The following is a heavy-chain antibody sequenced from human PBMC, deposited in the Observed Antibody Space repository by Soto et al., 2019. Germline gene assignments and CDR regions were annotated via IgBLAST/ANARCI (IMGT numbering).Heavy chain of an antibody. D-gene: IGHD2-2*01. CDR3: ARELGYCSSTSCYDYFDY. CDR2: IIPILGIA. J-gene: IGHJ4*02. Sequence: GASVKVSCKASGGTFSSYTISWVRQAPGQGLEWMGRIIPILGIANYAQKFQGRVTITADKSTSTAYMELSSLRSADTAVYYCARELGYCSSTSCYDYFDYWGQGTLVTVSS. CDR1: GGTFSSYT. V-gene: IGHV1-69*04.